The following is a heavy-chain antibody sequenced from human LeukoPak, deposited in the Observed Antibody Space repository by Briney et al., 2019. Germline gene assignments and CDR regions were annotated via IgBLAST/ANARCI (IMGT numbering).Heavy chain of an antibody. CDR1: GFTFNNYG. Sequence: GGSLRLTCAASGFTFNNYGMHWVRQAPGKGLEWVAFIRYNGNNQYYADSVKGRFTISRDNSKNTLYLQMNSLKGDDTAVYYCAKDSAFYYIDVWGKGTTVIISS. J-gene: IGHJ6*03. V-gene: IGHV3-30*02. D-gene: IGHD3-10*01. CDR3: AKDSAFYYIDV. CDR2: IRYNGNNQ.